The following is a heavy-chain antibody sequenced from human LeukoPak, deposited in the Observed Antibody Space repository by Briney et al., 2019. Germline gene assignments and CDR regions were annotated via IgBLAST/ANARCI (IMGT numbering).Heavy chain of an antibody. D-gene: IGHD2-2*01. J-gene: IGHJ6*03. Sequence: ASVKVSCKASGYTFTSYAMNWVRQAPGQGLEWMGWINTNTGNPTYSQGFTGRFVFSLDTSVSTAYLQISSLKAEDTAVYYCARQKIVVVPAAKGSSDLYYYYYYMDVWGKGTTVTVSS. CDR3: ARQKIVVVPAAKGSSDLYYYYYYMDV. CDR2: INTNTGNP. CDR1: GYTFTSYA. V-gene: IGHV7-4-1*02.